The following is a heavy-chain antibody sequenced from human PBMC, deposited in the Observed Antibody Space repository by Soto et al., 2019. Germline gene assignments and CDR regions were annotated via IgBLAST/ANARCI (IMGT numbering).Heavy chain of an antibody. D-gene: IGHD4-4*01. CDR2: INAGSGDT. Sequence: GASVKVSCKASGYTFTSYAMHWVRQAPGQRLEWMGWINAGSGDTKYAQKFQGRVTMTRDTSISTAYMELSRLRSDDTAVYYCARELQDDAFDIWGQGTMVTVSS. CDR3: ARELQDDAFDI. J-gene: IGHJ3*02. CDR1: GYTFTSYA. V-gene: IGHV1-2*02.